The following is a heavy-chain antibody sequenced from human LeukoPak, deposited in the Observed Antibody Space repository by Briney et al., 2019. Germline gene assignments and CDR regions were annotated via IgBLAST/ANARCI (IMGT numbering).Heavy chain of an antibody. CDR2: VYPSAGTS. V-gene: IGHV1-46*03. D-gene: IGHD3-16*01. CDR3: VREYHGGYFDF. Sequence: GASVKVSCKASGYIFTSYYMHWARQAPGQGLEWLGVVYPSAGTSDPAQRFLARITLSDDTSTSTAYMELRSLKSEDTAIYFCVREYHGGYFDFWGQGTLVTASS. CDR1: GYIFTSYY. J-gene: IGHJ4*02.